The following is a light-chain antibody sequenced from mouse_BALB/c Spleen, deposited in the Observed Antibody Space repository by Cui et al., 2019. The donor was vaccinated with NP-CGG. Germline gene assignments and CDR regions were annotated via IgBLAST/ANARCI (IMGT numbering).Light chain of an antibody. J-gene: IGLJ1*01. CDR3: ALWYSNHWV. CDR1: TGAVTTSNY. Sequence: VVTQKSSPTTSPGETVTLTCRSSTGAVTTSNYANWIQEKPDHLFTGLIGGTNNRAPGVPARFSGPLIGDKSALTITGAQTEDEAIYFCALWYSNHWVFGGGTKLTVL. V-gene: IGLV1*01. CDR2: GTN.